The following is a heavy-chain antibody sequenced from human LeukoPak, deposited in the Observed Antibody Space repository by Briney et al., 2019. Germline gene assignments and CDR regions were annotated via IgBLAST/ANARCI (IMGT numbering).Heavy chain of an antibody. CDR1: GFTLSDSY. V-gene: IGHV3-11*05. CDR3: AKEGGTRGTFDV. J-gene: IGHJ3*01. CDR2: ILMSTNYT. D-gene: IGHD3/OR15-3a*01. Sequence: GSLRLSCGASGFTLSDSYMSWIRQAPGKGLEWVSYILMSTNYTSYAASVKGRFTISRDNAKNSLYLQMNSLRAEDTALYYCAKEGGTRGTFDVWGQGTMVTVSS.